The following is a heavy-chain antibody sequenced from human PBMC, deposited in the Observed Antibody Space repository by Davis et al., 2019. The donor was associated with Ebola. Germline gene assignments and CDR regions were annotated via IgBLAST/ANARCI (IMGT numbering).Heavy chain of an antibody. CDR1: GGTFSSYA. CDR3: ARIRKYFERYAMDV. Sequence: SVKVSCKASGGTFSSYAISWVRQAPGQGLEWMGEIIPIFGTANYAQKFQGRVTITADESTSTAYMELSSLRSEDTAVYYCARIRKYFERYAMDVWGQGTTVTVSS. J-gene: IGHJ6*02. CDR2: IIPIFGTA. D-gene: IGHD2/OR15-2a*01. V-gene: IGHV1-69*13.